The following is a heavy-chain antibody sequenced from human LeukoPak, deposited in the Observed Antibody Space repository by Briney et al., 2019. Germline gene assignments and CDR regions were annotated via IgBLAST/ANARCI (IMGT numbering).Heavy chain of an antibody. Sequence: GGSLRLSCEASGFSFSYYNFNWVRQAPGKGLEWVSSISSSGIDMYYADSLKGRFTISRDNAKNSLYLHMSSLRVEDTAVYYCARDRSHDDAFDLWVQGTMVTVSS. CDR3: ARDRSHDDAFDL. D-gene: IGHD3-16*01. J-gene: IGHJ3*01. CDR2: ISSSGIDM. CDR1: GFSFSYYN. V-gene: IGHV3-21*01.